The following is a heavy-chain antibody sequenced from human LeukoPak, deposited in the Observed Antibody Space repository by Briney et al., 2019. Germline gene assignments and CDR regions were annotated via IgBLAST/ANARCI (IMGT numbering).Heavy chain of an antibody. CDR3: ARSHSGSLRAPFDY. D-gene: IGHD3-22*01. CDR2: INTYNGNT. J-gene: IGHJ4*02. CDR1: GYIFSNFG. Sequence: GASVKVSCKASGYIFSNFGLTWVRQAPGQGLEWMGWINTYNGNTNYAQKFQDRVTMTAETSTTTAYLELRSLKSDDTAVYYCARSHSGSLRAPFDYWGQGTLVTVSS. V-gene: IGHV1-18*01.